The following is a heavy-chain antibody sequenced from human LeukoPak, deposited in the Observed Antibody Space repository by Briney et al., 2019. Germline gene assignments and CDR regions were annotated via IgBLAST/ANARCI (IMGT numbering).Heavy chain of an antibody. CDR3: AKGGRGSYRYLYYFDY. D-gene: IGHD3-16*02. J-gene: IGHJ4*02. Sequence: QPGGSLRLSCAASGFNFNTYTMNWVRQAPGKGLEWVSSISSDSSYIYYADSVKGRFTISRDNSKNTLYLQMNSLRAEDTAVYYCAKGGRGSYRYLYYFDYWGQGTLVTVSS. CDR2: ISSDSSYI. CDR1: GFNFNTYT. V-gene: IGHV3-23*01.